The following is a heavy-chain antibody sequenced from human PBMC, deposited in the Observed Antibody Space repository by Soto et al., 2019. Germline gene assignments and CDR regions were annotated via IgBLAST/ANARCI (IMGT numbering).Heavy chain of an antibody. CDR3: ARSYSSSSWMDYYYYMDV. Sequence: GGSLRLSCAASGFTFSSYGMHWVRQAPGKGLEWVAVIWYDGSNKYYADSVKGRFTISRDNSKNTLYLQMNSLRAEDTAVYYCARSYSSSSWMDYYYYMDVWGKGTTVTVSS. D-gene: IGHD6-6*01. CDR2: IWYDGSNK. V-gene: IGHV3-33*01. CDR1: GFTFSSYG. J-gene: IGHJ6*03.